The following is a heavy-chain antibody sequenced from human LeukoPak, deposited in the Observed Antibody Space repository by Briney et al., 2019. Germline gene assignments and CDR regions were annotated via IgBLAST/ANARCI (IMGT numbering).Heavy chain of an antibody. D-gene: IGHD2-8*02. V-gene: IGHV3-74*01. CDR1: GITFSSYW. Sequence: PGGSLRLSCAVSGITFSSYWVHWVRQDPGRGLLWVSRVNTQGTYTNYADSVKGRFTISRDNAKHTLYLHTSSLRADDTAVYYCVIDPGDYNDFWGQGTLVSVSS. CDR3: VIDPGDYNDF. J-gene: IGHJ4*02. CDR2: VNTQGTYT.